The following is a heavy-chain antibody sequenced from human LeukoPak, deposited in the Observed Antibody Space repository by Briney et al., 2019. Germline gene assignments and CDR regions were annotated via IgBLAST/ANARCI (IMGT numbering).Heavy chain of an antibody. J-gene: IGHJ4*02. CDR2: INYGSTT. Sequence: SETLSLTCAVSDFSISSGYYWGWIRQPPGKGLEWIGSINYGSTTYYNPSLKSRVTISVDASKNQFSLNLSSVSAADTAVYFCARDSRATYYFDYWGRGTLVTVSS. V-gene: IGHV4-38-2*02. CDR3: ARDSRATYYFDY. D-gene: IGHD2/OR15-2a*01. CDR1: DFSISSGYY.